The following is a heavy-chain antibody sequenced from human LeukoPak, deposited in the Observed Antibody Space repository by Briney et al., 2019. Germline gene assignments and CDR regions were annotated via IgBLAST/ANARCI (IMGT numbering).Heavy chain of an antibody. CDR3: AKVPRYGSGRAYYYGMDV. V-gene: IGHV3-30*18. CDR2: ISFDGSNK. CDR1: GFTFSDHH. J-gene: IGHJ6*02. D-gene: IGHD3-10*01. Sequence: GGSLRLSCVASGFTFSDHHMDWVRQAPGKGLEWLALISFDGSNKFYADSVKGRFNISRDNSKNTLYLQMNSLRAEDTAVYYCAKVPRYGSGRAYYYGMDVWGQGTTVTVSS.